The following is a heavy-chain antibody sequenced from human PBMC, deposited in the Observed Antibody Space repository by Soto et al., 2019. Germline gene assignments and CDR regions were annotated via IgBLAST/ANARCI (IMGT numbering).Heavy chain of an antibody. Sequence: QVPLVQSGAEVKKPGASVKVSCKASGYTFTSYDINWVRQATGQGLEWMGWMNPNSGNTGYAQKFQGRVTMTRNTSMSTAYMELSSLRSEDTAVYYCARGGDIVVVVAAKDDAFDIWGQGTMVTVSS. V-gene: IGHV1-8*01. CDR1: GYTFTSYD. CDR2: MNPNSGNT. J-gene: IGHJ3*02. D-gene: IGHD2-15*01. CDR3: ARGGDIVVVVAAKDDAFDI.